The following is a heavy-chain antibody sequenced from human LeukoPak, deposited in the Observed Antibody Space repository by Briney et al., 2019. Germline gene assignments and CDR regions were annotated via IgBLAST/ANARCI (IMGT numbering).Heavy chain of an antibody. CDR2: IWYDGSNK. D-gene: IGHD2-15*01. CDR1: GFTFSSTW. V-gene: IGHV3-33*08. Sequence: PGGSLRLSCAASGFTFSSTWMSWVRQAPGKGLEWVAVIWYDGSNKYYADSVKGRFTISRDNSKNTLYLQMNSLRAEDTAVYYCARASGLEADLYYFDYWGQGTLVTVSS. CDR3: ARASGLEADLYYFDY. J-gene: IGHJ4*02.